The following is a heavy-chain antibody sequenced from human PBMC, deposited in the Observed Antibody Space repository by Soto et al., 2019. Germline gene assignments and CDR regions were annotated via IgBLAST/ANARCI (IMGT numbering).Heavy chain of an antibody. CDR2: IYHSGST. CDR1: GGSISSSNW. D-gene: IGHD6-19*01. Sequence: PSETLALTCAVSGGSISSSNWWSWVRQPPGKGLEWIGEIYHSGSTNYNPSLKSRVTISVDKSKNQFSLKLSSVTAADTAVYYCARGARGSGWADDFDYWGQGTLVTGSS. CDR3: ARGARGSGWADDFDY. V-gene: IGHV4-4*02. J-gene: IGHJ4*02.